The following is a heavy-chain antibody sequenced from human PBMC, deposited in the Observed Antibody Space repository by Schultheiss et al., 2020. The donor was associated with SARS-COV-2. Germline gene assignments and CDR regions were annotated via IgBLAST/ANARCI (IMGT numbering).Heavy chain of an antibody. Sequence: GGSLRLSCAASGFTFSSYAMSWVRQAPGKGLEWVSAISGSGGSTYYADSVKGRFTISRGNAENSLHLLMDRLRAEDTSVYYCARDGISGTTRFELWGQGTLVTVSS. V-gene: IGHV3-23*01. CDR1: GFTFSSYA. J-gene: IGHJ4*02. CDR2: ISGSGGST. D-gene: IGHD1-20*01. CDR3: ARDGISGTTRFEL.